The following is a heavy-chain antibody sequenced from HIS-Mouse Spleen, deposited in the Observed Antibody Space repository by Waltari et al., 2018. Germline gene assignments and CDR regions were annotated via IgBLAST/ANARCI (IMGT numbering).Heavy chain of an antibody. J-gene: IGHJ2*01. V-gene: IGHV4-34*01. CDR1: GGSFSGYY. CDR2: INHSGST. Sequence: QVQLQQWGAGLLKPSETLSLTCAVYGGSFSGYYWSWIRQPPGKGLVWIGEINHSGSTNYNPSLKSRVTISVDTSKNQFSLKLSSVTAADTAVYYCARVRTGDPSYWYFDLWGRGTLVTVSS. CDR3: ARVRTGDPSYWYFDL. D-gene: IGHD7-27*01.